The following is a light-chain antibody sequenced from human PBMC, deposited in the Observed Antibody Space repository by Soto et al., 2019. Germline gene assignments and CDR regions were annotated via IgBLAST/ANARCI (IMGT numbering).Light chain of an antibody. CDR1: QSISNNY. CDR3: QQYGTSSGLLT. Sequence: EVVLTQSPGSLSLSPGERATLSCRASQSISNNYLGWYQQKPGQAPRLLIYGASTRATGIPDRFSGSGSGTDFTLIISRLEPEDFAVYYCQQYGTSSGLLTFGPGTKVDIK. CDR2: GAS. V-gene: IGKV3-20*01. J-gene: IGKJ3*01.